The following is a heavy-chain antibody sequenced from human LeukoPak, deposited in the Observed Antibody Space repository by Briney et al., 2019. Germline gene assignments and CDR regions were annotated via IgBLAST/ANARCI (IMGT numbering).Heavy chain of an antibody. D-gene: IGHD3-10*01. Sequence: GASVKVSCKASGYTFTSYYMHWVRQAPGQGLEWMGIINPSGGSTSYAQKFQGRVTMTRDTSTSTVFMELSSLRSEDTAVYYCAGKRITGLYGMDVWGQGTTVTVSS. CDR2: INPSGGST. J-gene: IGHJ6*02. V-gene: IGHV1-46*01. CDR1: GYTFTSYY. CDR3: AGKRITGLYGMDV.